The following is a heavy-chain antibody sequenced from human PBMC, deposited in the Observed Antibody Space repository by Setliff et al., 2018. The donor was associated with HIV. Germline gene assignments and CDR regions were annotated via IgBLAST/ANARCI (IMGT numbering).Heavy chain of an antibody. CDR3: AKSLSPGDYYNFLSGYSPFDY. CDR1: GFTVSSYY. D-gene: IGHD3-3*01. Sequence: GGSLRLSCAASGFTVSSYYMSWVRQAPGKGLEWVSTIYSDGNTYHADSVKGRFTLSRDNAKSSLFLQMKSLRVEDTALYYCAKSLSPGDYYNFLSGYSPFDYWGQGTRVTVSS. V-gene: IGHV3-53*05. J-gene: IGHJ4*02. CDR2: IYSDGNT.